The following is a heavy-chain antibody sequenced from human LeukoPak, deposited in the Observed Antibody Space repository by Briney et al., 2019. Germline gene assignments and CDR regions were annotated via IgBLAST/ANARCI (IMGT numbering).Heavy chain of an antibody. D-gene: IGHD2-2*01. CDR3: ARAPGTYQLLPRRAFDI. J-gene: IGHJ3*02. Sequence: GASVKVSCKASDYTFTSYGIRWVRQAPGQGLEWMGWISAYNGNTNYAQKLQGRVTMTTDTSTSTAYMELRSLRSDDTAVYYCARAPGTYQLLPRRAFDIWGQGTMVTVSS. CDR1: DYTFTSYG. V-gene: IGHV1-18*01. CDR2: ISAYNGNT.